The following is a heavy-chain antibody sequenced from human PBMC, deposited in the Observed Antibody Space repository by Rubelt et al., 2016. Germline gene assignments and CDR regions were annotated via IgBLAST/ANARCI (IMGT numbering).Heavy chain of an antibody. CDR1: GYTFTSYG. CDR2: ISAYNINT. J-gene: IGHJ4*02. CDR3: AGGVGATTKEPLDY. V-gene: IGHV1-18*01. D-gene: IGHD1-26*01. Sequence: QVQLVQSGAEVKKPGASVKVSCKASGYTFTSYGISWVRQAPGQGLEWMGWISAYNINTNYAQELQGSVSVTTDTSTGTAYMDLRGLRSDDTAVYYCAGGVGATTKEPLDYWGQGTLVTVSS.